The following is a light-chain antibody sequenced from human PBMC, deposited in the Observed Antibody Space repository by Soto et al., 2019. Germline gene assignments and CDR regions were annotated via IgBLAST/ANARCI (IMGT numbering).Light chain of an antibody. CDR1: SSDVGAYNY. CDR3: CSYAGSYAWV. Sequence: QSALTQPRSVSGSPGQSVTISCTGTSSDVGAYNYVSWYQHHPGKAPKVMIYDVSERPSGVPDRFSGSKSDNKASLTIPGLQAEDEADYYCCSYAGSYAWVFGGGTQLTVL. V-gene: IGLV2-11*01. J-gene: IGLJ3*02. CDR2: DVS.